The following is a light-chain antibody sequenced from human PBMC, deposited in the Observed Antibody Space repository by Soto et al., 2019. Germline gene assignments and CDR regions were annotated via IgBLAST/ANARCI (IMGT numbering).Light chain of an antibody. V-gene: IGLV1-44*01. CDR1: GSNIGTHA. CDR3: AAWDDSLRAVV. Sequence: QSVLTQSPSESATPGQRVTISCSGSGSNIGTHAVNWYQQVPGTAPTLLIFRNHQRPSGVPDRFSSSKSGTSASLAISGPQSEDEADYYCAAWDDSLRAVVFGGGTKLTVL. J-gene: IGLJ2*01. CDR2: RNH.